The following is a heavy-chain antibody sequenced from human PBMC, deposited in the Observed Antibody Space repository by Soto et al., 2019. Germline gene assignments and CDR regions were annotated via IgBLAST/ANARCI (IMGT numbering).Heavy chain of an antibody. CDR3: AKIQHNSYYSVMDV. J-gene: IGHJ6*02. CDR2: ITYTGTT. V-gene: IGHV3-23*01. CDR1: GFTFSSSA. Sequence: GGSLRLSCEGSGFTFSSSAMRWVRQAPGQGREWVSSITYTGTTHYTDSVKGRFTISRDDSKNTLYRQMDSLRAEDTAVYYCAKIQHNSYYSVMDVWGQGTTVTVSS.